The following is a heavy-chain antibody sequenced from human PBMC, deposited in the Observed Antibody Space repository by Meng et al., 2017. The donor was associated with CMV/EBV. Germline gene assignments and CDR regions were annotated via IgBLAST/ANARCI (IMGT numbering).Heavy chain of an antibody. J-gene: IGHJ4*01. Sequence: VKMVESGGLLIKHGESLRISGEVSGLNFRDAWMSWVRQAPGKGPEWVALIKSKVDGGTTDYTAPVRGRFIFSRDDSKNTIYLQMNDVKIEDTAIYYCTTGRGGYNAENYWGHGTLVTVSS. V-gene: IGHV3-15*01. CDR2: IKSKVDGGTT. CDR3: TTGRGGYNAENY. CDR1: GLNFRDAW. D-gene: IGHD1-1*01.